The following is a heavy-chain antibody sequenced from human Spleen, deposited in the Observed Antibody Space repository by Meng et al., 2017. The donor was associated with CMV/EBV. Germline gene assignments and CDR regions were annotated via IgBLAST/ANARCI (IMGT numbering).Heavy chain of an antibody. CDR2: LSSDGTNK. V-gene: IGHV3-30*03. CDR3: ARGGIVAATPFDY. J-gene: IGHJ4*02. CDR1: GFTFSTYG. Sequence: CADSGFTFSTYGMHWVRQAPGKGLEWVAFLSSDGTNKYYADSVKGRFTISRDNSKNTLYLQMNSLRAEDTAVYYCARGGIVAATPFDYWGQGTLVTVSS. D-gene: IGHD1-26*01.